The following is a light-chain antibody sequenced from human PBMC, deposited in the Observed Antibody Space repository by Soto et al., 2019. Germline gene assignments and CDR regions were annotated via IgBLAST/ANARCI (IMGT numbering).Light chain of an antibody. Sequence: QSALAQPASVSGCPGQSITISCTGSSTDVGGNKYVSWYQQHPGKAPKLIIYEVSYRPSGVSNRFSGSKSGNTASLTISGLRAEDEADYYCSSYSTGSTLVVFGSGTKVTVL. J-gene: IGLJ1*01. CDR1: STDVGGNKY. V-gene: IGLV2-14*01. CDR2: EVS. CDR3: SSYSTGSTLVV.